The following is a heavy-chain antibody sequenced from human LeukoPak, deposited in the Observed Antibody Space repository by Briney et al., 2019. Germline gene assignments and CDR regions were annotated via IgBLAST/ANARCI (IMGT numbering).Heavy chain of an antibody. Sequence: SETLSLTCTVSGGSISSYYWSWIRQPPGKGLEWIGYIYYSGSTNYNPSLKSRVTISVDTSKNQFSLKLSSVTAADTAVYYCARSSSSWPYHYYYMDVWGKGTTVTISS. J-gene: IGHJ6*03. D-gene: IGHD6-13*01. CDR2: IYYSGST. CDR1: GGSISSYY. CDR3: ARSSSSWPYHYYYMDV. V-gene: IGHV4-59*01.